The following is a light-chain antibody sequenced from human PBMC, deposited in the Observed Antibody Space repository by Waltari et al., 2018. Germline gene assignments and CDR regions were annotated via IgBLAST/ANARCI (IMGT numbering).Light chain of an antibody. J-gene: IGKJ4*01. CDR3: QQLNSYPLT. CDR1: QGISNY. Sequence: DIQLTQSPSFLSASVRDRVTITCRASQGISNYVAWYQQKPGKAPKLLIYSASTLQSWVPSSFSGSGSGTEFSLTISSLQPEDFATYYCQQLNSYPLTFGGGTKVEIK. CDR2: SAS. V-gene: IGKV1-9*01.